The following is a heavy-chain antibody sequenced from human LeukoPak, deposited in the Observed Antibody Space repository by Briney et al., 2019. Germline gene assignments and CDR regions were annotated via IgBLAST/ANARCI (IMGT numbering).Heavy chain of an antibody. CDR2: MNRNTGHS. Sequence: ASVKVSCKASGYTFTNNDINWMRQASGQGFEWVGWMNRNTGHSGYAQKFQGRITITRNNSINTLYMELSSLRSEDTAVYYCARCVGADCGWFDPWGQGTLVTVSS. CDR3: ARCVGADCGWFDP. CDR1: GYTFTNND. J-gene: IGHJ5*02. D-gene: IGHD2-21*02. V-gene: IGHV1-8*03.